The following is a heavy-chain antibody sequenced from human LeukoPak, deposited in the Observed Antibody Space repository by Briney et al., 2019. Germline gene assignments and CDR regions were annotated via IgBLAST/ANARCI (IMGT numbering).Heavy chain of an antibody. CDR1: GFTFSSYG. Sequence: GRSLRLSCAASGFTFSSYGMHWVRQAPGKGLEWVAVIWYDGSNKYYADSVKGRFTISRDNSKNTLYLQMNSLRAEDTAVYYCARDRTRDDFWSGYSVSHSFDYWGQGTLVTVSS. J-gene: IGHJ4*02. CDR3: ARDRTRDDFWSGYSVSHSFDY. CDR2: IWYDGSNK. D-gene: IGHD3-3*01. V-gene: IGHV3-33*01.